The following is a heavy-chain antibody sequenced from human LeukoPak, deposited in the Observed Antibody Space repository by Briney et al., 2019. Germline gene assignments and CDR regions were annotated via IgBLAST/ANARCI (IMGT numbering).Heavy chain of an antibody. CDR1: GYTFTSYG. CDR2: MNPNSGNT. V-gene: IGHV1-8*01. D-gene: IGHD1-26*01. CDR3: VGDGSYLAFQH. J-gene: IGHJ1*01. Sequence: ASVKVSCKASGYTFTSYGISWVRQATGQGLEWMGWMNPNSGNTGYAQKFQGRVTMTRNTSISTAYMELSSLRSEDTAVYYCVGDGSYLAFQHWGQGTLVTVSS.